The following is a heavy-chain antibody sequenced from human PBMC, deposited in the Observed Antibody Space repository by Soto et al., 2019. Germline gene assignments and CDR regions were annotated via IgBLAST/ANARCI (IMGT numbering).Heavy chain of an antibody. V-gene: IGHV4-38-2*02. CDR3: ARDRSIPGIAAAGRAFDI. CDR2: IYHSGST. CDR1: GYSISSGYY. Sequence: SETLSLTCAVSGYSISSGYYWGWIRQPPGKGLEWIGSIYHSGSTYYNPSLKSRVTISVDTSKNQFSLKLSSVTAADTAVYYCARDRSIPGIAAAGRAFDIWGQGTMVTVS. J-gene: IGHJ3*02. D-gene: IGHD6-13*01.